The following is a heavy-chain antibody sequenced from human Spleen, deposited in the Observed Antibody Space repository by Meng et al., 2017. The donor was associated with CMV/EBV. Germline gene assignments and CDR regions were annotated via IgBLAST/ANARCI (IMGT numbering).Heavy chain of an antibody. CDR2: ISSSSSTI. V-gene: IGHV3-48*04. J-gene: IGHJ3*02. D-gene: IGHD2-2*02. CDR3: AREAVYCSSTSCYKSAFDI. CDR1: GFTFSSYS. Sequence: GESLKISCAASGFTFSSYSMNWVRQAPGKGLEWVSYISSSSSTIYYADSVKGRFTISRYNAKNALYLQMNSLRAEDTAVYYCAREAVYCSSTSCYKSAFDIWGQGTMVTVSS.